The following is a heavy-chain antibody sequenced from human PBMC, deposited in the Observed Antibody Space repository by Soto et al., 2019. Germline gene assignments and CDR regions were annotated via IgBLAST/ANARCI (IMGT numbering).Heavy chain of an antibody. CDR2: ISAYNGNT. CDR1: GYTFTSYG. V-gene: IGHV1-18*01. J-gene: IGHJ4*02. Sequence: ASLKVSCKVSGYTFTSYGISWVRQAPGQGLEWMGWISAYNGNTNYAQKLQGRVTMTTDTSTSTAYMELRSLRSDDTAVYYCAXDVRLITMVRGVIIPFDYWGQGALVTVS. CDR3: AXDVRLITMVRGVIIPFDY. D-gene: IGHD3-10*01.